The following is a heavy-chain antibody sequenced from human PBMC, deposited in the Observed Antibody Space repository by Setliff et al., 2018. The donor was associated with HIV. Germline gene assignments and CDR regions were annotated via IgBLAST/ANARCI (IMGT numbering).Heavy chain of an antibody. CDR1: GFTFGSYA. CDR3: ATSTRKSFDFWSDSHTTYPPYYFDY. D-gene: IGHD3-3*01. V-gene: IGHV3-23*01. Sequence: PGGSLRLSCAASGFTFGSYAMSWVRQAPGKGLEWVSAISASGGSTYYADFVKGRFTISRDNSKNTLYLQMNSLRAEDTAVYYCATSTRKSFDFWSDSHTTYPPYYFDYWGQGTLVTVSS. J-gene: IGHJ4*02. CDR2: ISASGGST.